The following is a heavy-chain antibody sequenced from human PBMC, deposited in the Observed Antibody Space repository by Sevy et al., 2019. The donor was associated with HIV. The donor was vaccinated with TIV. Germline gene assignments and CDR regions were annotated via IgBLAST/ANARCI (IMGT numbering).Heavy chain of an antibody. J-gene: IGHJ4*02. CDR2: TSYDGHNN. D-gene: IGHD2-15*01. Sequence: GGSLRLSCAASGFTFSNYGIHWVRQAPGKGLEWVAITSYDGHNNYYEDSMKGRFTISRDNSKNTLYLQMNSLRAEDTAVYYCAKALEVVVAATPSDYWGQGTLVTVSS. CDR3: AKALEVVVAATPSDY. V-gene: IGHV3-30*18. CDR1: GFTFSNYG.